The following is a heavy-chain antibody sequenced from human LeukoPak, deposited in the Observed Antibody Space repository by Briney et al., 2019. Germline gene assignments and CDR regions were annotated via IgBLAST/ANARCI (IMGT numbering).Heavy chain of an antibody. CDR2: ISGSGGST. CDR3: ATGVTTLDY. D-gene: IGHD4-17*01. J-gene: IGHJ4*02. Sequence: GGSLRLSCAASGFSFSTYAMNWVRQAPGKGLEWVSGISGSGGSTYYADSVKDRFTISRDNSKNTLYLEMNSLRAEDTAMYYCATGVTTLDYWGQGTLVTVSS. V-gene: IGHV3-23*01. CDR1: GFSFSTYA.